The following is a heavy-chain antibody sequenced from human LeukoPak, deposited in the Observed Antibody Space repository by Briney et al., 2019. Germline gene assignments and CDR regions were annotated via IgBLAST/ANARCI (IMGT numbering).Heavy chain of an antibody. Sequence: PGGSLRLSCAASGFTFSSYSMNWVRQAPGEGLEWVSYISSSSSTIYYADSVKGRFTISRDNAKNSLYLQMNSLRAEDTAVYYCARKPHPGRFCSSTSCPYYYMDVWGKGTTVTVSS. CDR1: GFTFSSYS. CDR2: ISSSSSTI. CDR3: ARKPHPGRFCSSTSCPYYYMDV. V-gene: IGHV3-48*01. D-gene: IGHD2-2*01. J-gene: IGHJ6*03.